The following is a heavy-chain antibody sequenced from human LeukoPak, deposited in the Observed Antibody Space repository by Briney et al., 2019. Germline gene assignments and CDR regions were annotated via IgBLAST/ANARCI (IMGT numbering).Heavy chain of an antibody. V-gene: IGHV7-4-1*02. Sequence: ASVKISCKASGYTFIRYAINWLRQVPGQGLEWMGWINMYTANPAYAQGFTERFVFSLDTSVSTAYLEISDLKAEDTAVYYCARHDNDDDFDYWGQGTLVTVSS. CDR1: GYTFIRYA. J-gene: IGHJ4*02. CDR3: ARHDNDDDFDY. D-gene: IGHD3-16*01. CDR2: INMYTANP.